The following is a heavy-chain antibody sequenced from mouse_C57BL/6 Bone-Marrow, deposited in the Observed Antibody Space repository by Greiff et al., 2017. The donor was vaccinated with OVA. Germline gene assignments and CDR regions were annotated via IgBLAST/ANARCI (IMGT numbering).Heavy chain of an antibody. D-gene: IGHD2-5*01. CDR3: AHSNYDAMDY. CDR2: IDPKSGGT. J-gene: IGHJ4*01. Sequence: QVQLQQPGAELVKPGASVKLSCKASGYNFTSYWMHWVKQRPGRGLEWIGRIDPKSGGTKYNEKFKSKATLTVDKPSSTAYMQLSSLTSEDSAVYYCAHSNYDAMDYWGQGTSVTVSS. V-gene: IGHV1-62-3*01. CDR1: GYNFTSYW.